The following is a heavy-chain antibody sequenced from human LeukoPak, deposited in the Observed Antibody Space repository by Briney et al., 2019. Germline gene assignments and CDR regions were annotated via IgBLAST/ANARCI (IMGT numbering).Heavy chain of an antibody. CDR3: ARHPYGDYRNWFDP. D-gene: IGHD4-17*01. V-gene: IGHV4-39*01. Sequence: SESLSLTCTVSGGSITIRNYYWGWIRQPPGKGLEWIGSISYSGSTYYNPSLKSRVTISADTSKNQFSLKLSSVTVADTAVFYCARHPYGDYRNWFDPWGQGTLVIVSS. CDR1: GGSITIRNYY. J-gene: IGHJ5*02. CDR2: ISYSGST.